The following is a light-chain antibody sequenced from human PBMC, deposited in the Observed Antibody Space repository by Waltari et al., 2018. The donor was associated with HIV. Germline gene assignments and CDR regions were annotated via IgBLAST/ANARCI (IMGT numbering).Light chain of an antibody. CDR3: AAWDSSLSALV. J-gene: IGLJ3*02. V-gene: IGLV10-54*01. Sequence: QAGLTQPPSVSKGLRQTATLTCTGNSNNVGYQGAAWLQQHQGHPPKLLSYRNNNRPSGISERLAASRSGNTASLTITGLQPEDEADHYCAAWDSSLSALVFGGGTKLTVL. CDR1: SNNVGYQG. CDR2: RNN.